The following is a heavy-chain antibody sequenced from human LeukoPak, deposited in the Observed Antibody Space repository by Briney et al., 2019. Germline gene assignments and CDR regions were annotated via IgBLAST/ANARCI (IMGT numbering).Heavy chain of an antibody. D-gene: IGHD2-2*01. CDR1: GGSFSGYY. CDR2: INHSGST. CDR3: ARGYYCSSTSCYDY. Sequence: SETLSLTCAVYGGSFSGYYWSWVRQPPGKGLEWIGEINHSGSTNYNPSLKSRVTISVDTSKNQFSLKLSSVTAADTAVYYCARGYYCSSTSCYDYWGQGTLVTVSS. V-gene: IGHV4-34*01. J-gene: IGHJ4*02.